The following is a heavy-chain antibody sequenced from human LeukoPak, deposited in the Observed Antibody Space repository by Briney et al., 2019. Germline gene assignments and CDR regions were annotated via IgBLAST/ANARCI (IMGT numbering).Heavy chain of an antibody. V-gene: IGHV3-21*01. CDR1: GFTFHYYG. CDR3: ARGREPHTNTDWFDP. D-gene: IGHD1-14*01. Sequence: GGSLRLSCAASGFTFHYYGMNWVRQAPGKGLEWVSSISSSGVYTYYADSVKGRFTISRDNAENSLYLQMDSLRAEDTGLYYCARGREPHTNTDWFDPWGQGTLVTVSS. CDR2: ISSSGVYT. J-gene: IGHJ5*02.